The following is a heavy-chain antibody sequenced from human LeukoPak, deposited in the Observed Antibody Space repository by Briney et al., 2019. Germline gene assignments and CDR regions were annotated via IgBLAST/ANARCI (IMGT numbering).Heavy chain of an antibody. D-gene: IGHD5-18*01. CDR2: ISWTSNTI. Sequence: GGSLRLSCEGSGSTFDDYAMHWVRQAPGKGLEWVSGISWTSNTIDYVDSVKGRFTISRDNANKSLFLQMSSLRAEDTAVYYCARKMSGYSYGYFDPWGQGTLVTVSS. V-gene: IGHV3-9*01. J-gene: IGHJ5*02. CDR3: ARKMSGYSYGYFDP. CDR1: GSTFDDYA.